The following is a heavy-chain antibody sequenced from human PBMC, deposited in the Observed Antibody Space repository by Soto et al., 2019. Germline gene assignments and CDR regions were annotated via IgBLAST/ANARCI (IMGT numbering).Heavy chain of an antibody. CDR3: ARTPGYSSGWHTPSGFDP. CDR2: IWYDGSNK. V-gene: IGHV3-33*01. Sequence: QVQLVESGGGVVQPGRSLRLSCAASGFTFSSYGMHWVRQAPGKGLEWVAVIWYDGSNKYYADSVKGRFTISRDNSKNTLYLQMNSLRAEDTAVYYYARTPGYSSGWHTPSGFDPWGQGTLVTVSS. D-gene: IGHD6-19*01. J-gene: IGHJ5*02. CDR1: GFTFSSYG.